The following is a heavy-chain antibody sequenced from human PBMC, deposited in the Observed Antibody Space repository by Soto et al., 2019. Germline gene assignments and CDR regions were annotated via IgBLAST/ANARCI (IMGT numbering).Heavy chain of an antibody. Sequence: SETLSLTCTVSGGSISSGGYYWSWIRQHPGKGLEWIGYIYYSGSTYYNPSLKSRVTISVDTSKNQFSLKLSSVTAADTAVYYCARRVYGSGSYLVPGLRYFDYWGQGTLVTVSS. CDR1: GGSISSGGYY. V-gene: IGHV4-31*03. J-gene: IGHJ4*02. D-gene: IGHD3-10*01. CDR3: ARRVYGSGSYLVPGLRYFDY. CDR2: IYYSGST.